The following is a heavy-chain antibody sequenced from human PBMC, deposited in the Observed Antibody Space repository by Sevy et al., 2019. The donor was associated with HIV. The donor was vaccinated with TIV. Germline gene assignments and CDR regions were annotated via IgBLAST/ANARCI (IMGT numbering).Heavy chain of an antibody. V-gene: IGHV3-30*18. Sequence: GGSLRLSCAASGFTFGTYDMHWVRQAPGKGLEWVAIISSDGSYRYYADSVRGRFSMSRDNSKNTMYLQINGLLIDDTAVYYCAKNRPPGGSLFSRHGMDVWGRGTTVTVSS. D-gene: IGHD3-16*01. CDR3: AKNRPPGGSLFSRHGMDV. CDR1: GFTFGTYD. J-gene: IGHJ6*02. CDR2: ISSDGSYR.